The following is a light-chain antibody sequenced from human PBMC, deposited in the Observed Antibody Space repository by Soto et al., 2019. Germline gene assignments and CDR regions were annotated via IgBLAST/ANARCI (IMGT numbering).Light chain of an antibody. Sequence: QSALTQPASVSGSPGQSITISCTGTSSDVGGYNYVSWYQHHPGKAPKLMIYDVSNRPSGVSNRFSGSKSGNTASLTISGPQAEDEADYYCSSYTSSSALVVCGGGTKLTVL. CDR3: SSYTSSSALVV. V-gene: IGLV2-14*03. CDR2: DVS. CDR1: SSDVGGYNY. J-gene: IGLJ2*01.